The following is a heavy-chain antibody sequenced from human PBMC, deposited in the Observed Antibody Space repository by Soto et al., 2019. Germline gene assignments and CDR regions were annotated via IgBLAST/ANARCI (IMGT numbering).Heavy chain of an antibody. V-gene: IGHV3-74*01. D-gene: IGHD4-17*01. CDR3: ERDYGDYATSDY. Sequence: EVQLVASGGGLVQPGGSLRLSCAASGFTFSSYWMHWVRQAPGKGLVWVSRINSDGSSTSYADSVKGRFTISRDNAKNARYLKMNSLRAEDTAVYYCERDYGDYATSDYRGQGTLVTVSS. J-gene: IGHJ4*02. CDR1: GFTFSSYW. CDR2: INSDGSST.